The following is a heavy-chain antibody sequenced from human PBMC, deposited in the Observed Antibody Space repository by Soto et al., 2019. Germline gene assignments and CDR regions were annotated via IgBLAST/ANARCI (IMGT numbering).Heavy chain of an antibody. J-gene: IGHJ6*02. V-gene: IGHV3-33*01. CDR1: GFTFSSYG. Sequence: EGSLRLSCAASGFTFSSYGMHWVRQAPGKGLEWVAVIWYDGSNKYYADSVKGRFTISRDNSKNTLYLQMNSLRAEDTAVYYCARGSDYSNYGGYGMDVWGQGTTVTVSS. CDR3: ARGSDYSNYGGYGMDV. D-gene: IGHD4-4*01. CDR2: IWYDGSNK.